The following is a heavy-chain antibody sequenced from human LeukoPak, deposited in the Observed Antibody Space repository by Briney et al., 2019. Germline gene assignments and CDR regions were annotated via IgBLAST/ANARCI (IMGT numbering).Heavy chain of an antibody. CDR2: IYHSGST. V-gene: IGHV4-38-2*02. CDR3: ARDGRQWLVQMGDYFDY. Sequence: KSSETLSLTCTVSGYSISSGYYWGWIRQPPGKGLEWIGSIYHSGSTYYNPSLKSRVTISVDTSKNQFSLKLSSVTAADTAVYYCARDGRQWLVQMGDYFDYWGQGTLVTVSS. D-gene: IGHD6-19*01. CDR1: GYSISSGYY. J-gene: IGHJ4*02.